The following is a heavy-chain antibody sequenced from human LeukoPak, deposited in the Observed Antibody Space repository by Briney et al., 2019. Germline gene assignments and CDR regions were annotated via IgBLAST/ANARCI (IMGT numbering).Heavy chain of an antibody. CDR1: GLTFYTYA. Sequence: GGSLRLSCAVSGLTFYTYAMSWVRQAPGKGLEWVSAISGRDGRTYYTDSVKGRFTISRDNSRNTLYLQMNSLRAEDTAVYYCCTSPSFGSSWYQFNYWGQGALVIVSS. CDR3: CTSPSFGSSWYQFNY. J-gene: IGHJ4*02. D-gene: IGHD6-13*01. CDR2: ISGRDGRT. V-gene: IGHV3-23*01.